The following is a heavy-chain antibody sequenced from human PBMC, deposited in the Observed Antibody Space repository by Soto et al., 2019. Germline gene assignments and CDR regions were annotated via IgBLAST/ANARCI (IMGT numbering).Heavy chain of an antibody. D-gene: IGHD6-19*01. J-gene: IGHJ5*02. CDR1: GGSISSYY. V-gene: IGHV4-59*01. CDR3: ARAETYSSGWYPNWFDP. CDR2: IYYSGST. Sequence: SETLSLTCTVSGGSISSYYWSWIRQPPGKGLEWIGYIYYSGSTNYNPSLKSRVTISVDTSKNQFSLKLSSVTAADTAVYYCARAETYSSGWYPNWFDPWGQGTLVTVSS.